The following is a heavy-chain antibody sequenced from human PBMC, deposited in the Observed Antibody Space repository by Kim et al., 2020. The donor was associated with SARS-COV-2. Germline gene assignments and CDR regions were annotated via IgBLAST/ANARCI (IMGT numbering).Heavy chain of an antibody. CDR3: AKDARGCSGGSCYSPFDY. Sequence: QGRVTITADKSTSTAYMELSSLRSEDTAVYYCAKDARGCSGGSCYSPFDYWGQGTLVTVSS. V-gene: IGHV1-69*04. J-gene: IGHJ4*02. D-gene: IGHD2-15*01.